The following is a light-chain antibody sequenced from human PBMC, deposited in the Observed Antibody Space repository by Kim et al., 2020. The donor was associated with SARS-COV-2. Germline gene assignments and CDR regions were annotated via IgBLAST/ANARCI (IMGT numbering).Light chain of an antibody. CDR3: QHYIRFPYT. CDR2: QAS. V-gene: IGKV1-5*03. CDR1: QSVDTW. J-gene: IGKJ2*01. Sequence: SASVGDRVTITCRARQSVDTWLAWYQQKPGKAPNLLIYQASSLQIGVPSRFSGSGSGAEFTLTISSLQPEDFVTYYCQHYIRFPYTFGQGTKLEI.